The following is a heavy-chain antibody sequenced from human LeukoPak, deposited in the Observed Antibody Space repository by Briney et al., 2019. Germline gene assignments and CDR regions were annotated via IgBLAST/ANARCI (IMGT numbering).Heavy chain of an antibody. CDR2: INPDSGGT. CDR1: GYTFAGYY. CDR3: ASLDLEERRDNRFDP. V-gene: IGHV1-2*02. Sequence: ASVKVSCKASGYTFAGYYLHWLRQTPGQGLEWMGWINPDSGGTNYAQRFHGRVTMTRDTSISTAYMELSSQRSDDTAVYYCASLDLEERRDNRFDPWGQGTLVTVSS. J-gene: IGHJ5*02. D-gene: IGHD1-1*01.